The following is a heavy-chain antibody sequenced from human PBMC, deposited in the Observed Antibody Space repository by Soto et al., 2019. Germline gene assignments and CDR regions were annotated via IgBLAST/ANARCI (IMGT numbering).Heavy chain of an antibody. CDR2: IYYNGNA. CDR3: ARVVFDILTGPTSYYFDY. CDR1: GGSISGGDYY. V-gene: IGHV4-30-4*01. D-gene: IGHD3-9*01. Sequence: SETLSLTCTVSGGSISGGDYYWSWIRQAPGKGLEWIGYIYYNGNAYYNPSLKSRVTISVGTSKNQFSLKLNSVTAADTAVYSCARVVFDILTGPTSYYFDYWGRGTLVTVSS. J-gene: IGHJ4*02.